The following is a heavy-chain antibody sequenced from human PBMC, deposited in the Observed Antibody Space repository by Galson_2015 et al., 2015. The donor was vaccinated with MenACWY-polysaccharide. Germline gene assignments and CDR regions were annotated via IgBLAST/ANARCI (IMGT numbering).Heavy chain of an antibody. J-gene: IGHJ4*02. Sequence: SLRLSCAASGFTFSSYAMSWVRQAPGKGLEWVSAIRRSGTNTYYADSVKGRFTISRDNSKNSLYLQMNSLRAEDTAVYYCAKDSEDSGIAAGRYAIWGQGTLVTVSS. CDR1: GFTFSSYA. CDR3: AKDSEDSGIAAGRYAI. D-gene: IGHD3-16*01. CDR2: IRRSGTNT. V-gene: IGHV3-23*01.